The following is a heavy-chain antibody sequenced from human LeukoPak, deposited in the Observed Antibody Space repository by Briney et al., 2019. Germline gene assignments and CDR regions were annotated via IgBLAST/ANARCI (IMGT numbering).Heavy chain of an antibody. CDR1: GFTFSSYA. CDR2: ISYDGSNK. Sequence: AGGSLRLSGAASGFTFSSYAMHWVRQAPGKGLEWVAVISYDGSNKCYADSVKGRFTISRDNSKNTLYLQMNSLRAEDTAVYYCARGRWIQLWSGIDYWGQGTLVTVSS. V-gene: IGHV3-30*04. J-gene: IGHJ4*02. CDR3: ARGRWIQLWSGIDY. D-gene: IGHD5-18*01.